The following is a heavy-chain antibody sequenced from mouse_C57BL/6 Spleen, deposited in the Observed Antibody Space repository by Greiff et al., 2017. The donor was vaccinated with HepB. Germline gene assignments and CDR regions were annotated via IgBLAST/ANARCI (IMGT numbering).Heavy chain of an antibody. Sequence: VQLQQPGAELVRPGTSVKLSCKASGYTFTSYWMHWVKQRPGQGLEWIGVIDPSDSYTNYNQKFKGKATLTVDTSSSTAYMQLSSLTSEDSAVYYCARSHRSYGNYGPYAMDYWGQGTSVTVSS. CDR3: ARSHRSYGNYGPYAMDY. J-gene: IGHJ4*01. V-gene: IGHV1-59*01. CDR2: IDPSDSYT. D-gene: IGHD2-1*01. CDR1: GYTFTSYW.